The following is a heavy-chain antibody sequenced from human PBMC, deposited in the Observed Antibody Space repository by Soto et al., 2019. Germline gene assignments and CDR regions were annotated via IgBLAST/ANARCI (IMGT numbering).Heavy chain of an antibody. CDR1: GGSISSSSYY. CDR3: ARLNSVGRFDY. V-gene: IGHV4-39*01. CDR2: IYYSGST. J-gene: IGHJ4*02. Sequence: SETLSLTCTVSGGSISSSSYYWGWIRQPPGKGLEWIGSIYYSGSTYYNPSLKSRVTISVDTSKNQFSLKLSSVTAADTAVYYCARLNSVGRFDYWGQGTLVTISS. D-gene: IGHD2-21*01.